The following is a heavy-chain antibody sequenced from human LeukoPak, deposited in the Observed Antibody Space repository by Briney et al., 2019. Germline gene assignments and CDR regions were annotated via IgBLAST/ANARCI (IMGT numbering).Heavy chain of an antibody. Sequence: GGSLRLSCAASGFTFSSYWMTWVRQAPGKGLEWVANIKQDGSDKYYVDSVRGRFTVSRDNAKNSLYLQMNTLRAEDTVVYYCARGGTPQVRVAINWFDPWGQGTLVTVSP. CDR2: IKQDGSDK. V-gene: IGHV3-7*03. CDR1: GFTFSSYW. J-gene: IGHJ5*02. D-gene: IGHD3-16*01. CDR3: ARGGTPQVRVAINWFDP.